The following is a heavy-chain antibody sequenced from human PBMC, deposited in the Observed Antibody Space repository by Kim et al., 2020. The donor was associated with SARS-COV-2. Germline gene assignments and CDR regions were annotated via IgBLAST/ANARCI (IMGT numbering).Heavy chain of an antibody. CDR3: ARGRGSSWYNYYGMDV. CDR1: GGSFSGYY. V-gene: IGHV4-34*01. D-gene: IGHD6-13*01. Sequence: SETLSLTCAVYGGSFSGYYWSWIRQPPGKGLEWIGEINHSGSTNYNPSLKSRVTISVDTSKNQFSLKLSSVTAADTAVYYCARGRGSSWYNYYGMDVWGQGTTVTVSS. CDR2: INHSGST. J-gene: IGHJ6*02.